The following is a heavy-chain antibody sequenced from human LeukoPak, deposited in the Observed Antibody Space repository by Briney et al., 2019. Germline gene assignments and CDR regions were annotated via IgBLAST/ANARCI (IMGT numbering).Heavy chain of an antibody. J-gene: IGHJ4*02. V-gene: IGHV3-30*02. D-gene: IGHD3-10*01. Sequence: GGSLRLSCAASGFTFNSYGMHWVRQAPGKGLEWVAFIRYDGSNKYYADSVKGRFTISRDNSKNTLYLQMNSLRAEDTAVYYCAKVDRTGVRGYFDYWGQGTLVTVSS. CDR3: AKVDRTGVRGYFDY. CDR1: GFTFNSYG. CDR2: IRYDGSNK.